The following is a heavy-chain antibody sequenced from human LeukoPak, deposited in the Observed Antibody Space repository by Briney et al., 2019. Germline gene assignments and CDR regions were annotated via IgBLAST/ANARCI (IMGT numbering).Heavy chain of an antibody. Sequence: ASVRVSCKASHYTFTTYGLSWVRQAPGQGLEWMWWISAYNGKTNFAQKFQGRATMTTDTPTSTAYMELRSLRSDDTAVYYCARESYYDSSGYLDYWGQGTLVTVSS. J-gene: IGHJ4*02. CDR2: ISAYNGKT. CDR3: ARESYYDSSGYLDY. V-gene: IGHV1-18*04. D-gene: IGHD3-22*01. CDR1: HYTFTTYG.